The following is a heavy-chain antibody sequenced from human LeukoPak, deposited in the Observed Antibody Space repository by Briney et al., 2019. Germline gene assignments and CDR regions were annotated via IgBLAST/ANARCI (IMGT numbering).Heavy chain of an antibody. CDR1: GGSISSYY. V-gene: IGHV4-4*07. J-gene: IGHJ4*02. Sequence: SETLSLTCTVSGGSISSYYWSWIRQPAGKGLEWIGRIYTSGSTNYNPSLKSRVTISVDKSKNQFSLKLSSVTAADTAVYYCARAPPEYSGTFLDYWGQGTLVTVSS. CDR2: IYTSGST. CDR3: ARAPPEYSGTFLDY. D-gene: IGHD6-6*01.